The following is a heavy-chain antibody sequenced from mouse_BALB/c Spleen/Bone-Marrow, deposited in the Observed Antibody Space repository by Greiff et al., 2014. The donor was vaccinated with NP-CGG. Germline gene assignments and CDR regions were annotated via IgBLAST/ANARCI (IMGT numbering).Heavy chain of an antibody. Sequence: EVQLVESGGGLVKLGGSLKLSCAASGFTFSGYYMSWVRQTPEKRLELVAAINSNGGSTYYPDTVKGRFTISRDNAKNTLYLQMSSLKSEDTALYYCARRGWDGYFDYWGQGTTLTVSS. CDR2: INSNGGST. CDR3: ARRGWDGYFDY. V-gene: IGHV5-6-2*01. J-gene: IGHJ2*01. CDR1: GFTFSGYY. D-gene: IGHD4-1*01.